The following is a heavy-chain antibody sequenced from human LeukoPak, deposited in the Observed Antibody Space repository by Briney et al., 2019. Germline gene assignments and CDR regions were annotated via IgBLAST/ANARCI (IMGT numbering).Heavy chain of an antibody. CDR1: GYTFTSYY. J-gene: IGHJ3*02. CDR2: INPSGGST. D-gene: IGHD3-3*01. CDR3: ARGPPPRITIFGVAPGAFDI. Sequence: GASVKVSCKASGYTFTSYYMHWVRQAPGQGLEWMGIINPSGGSTSYAQKFQGRVTMTRDMSTSTVYMELSSLRSEETAVYYCARGPPPRITIFGVAPGAFDIWGQGTMVTVSS. V-gene: IGHV1-46*01.